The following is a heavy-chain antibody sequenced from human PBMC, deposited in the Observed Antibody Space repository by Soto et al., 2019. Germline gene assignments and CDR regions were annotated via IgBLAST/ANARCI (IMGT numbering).Heavy chain of an antibody. D-gene: IGHD6-6*01. CDR1: GLTVSGQK. V-gene: IGHV3-48*03. Sequence: LRLSCAVSGLTVSGQKYVAWVRQAPGKGLEWVSYISKSGIDIYYADSVKGRFTISRDNANNSLYLQMSSLRVDDTALYYCAPRKYGSFNIGAFDIWGQGTMVTVSS. CDR3: APRKYGSFNIGAFDI. J-gene: IGHJ3*02. CDR2: ISKSGIDI.